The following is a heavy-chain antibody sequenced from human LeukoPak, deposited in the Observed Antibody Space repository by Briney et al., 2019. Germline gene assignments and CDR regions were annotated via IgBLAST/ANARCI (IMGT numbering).Heavy chain of an antibody. CDR2: INPNSGGT. CDR1: GYTFTGYY. Sequence: GASVKVSCKASGYTFTGYYMHWVRQAPGQGLEWMGWINPNSGGTNYAQKFQGRVTMTRDTSISTAYMELSRLRSDDTAVYCCARGSGNYDFWSGRDYYYYMDVWGKGATVTVSS. V-gene: IGHV1-2*02. CDR3: ARGSGNYDFWSGRDYYYYMDV. J-gene: IGHJ6*03. D-gene: IGHD3-3*01.